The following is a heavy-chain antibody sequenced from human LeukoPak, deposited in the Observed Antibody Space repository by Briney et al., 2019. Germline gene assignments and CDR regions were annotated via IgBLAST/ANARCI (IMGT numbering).Heavy chain of an antibody. D-gene: IGHD1-26*01. V-gene: IGHV3-30*02. Sequence: GGSLRLSCGASGFTFSSYGMHWVRQAPGKGLEWVAFIRYDGSNKYYADSVKGRFTISRDNAKNSLYLQMNSLRAEDTAVYYCASGWSFGLDYWGQGTLVTVSS. J-gene: IGHJ4*02. CDR3: ASGWSFGLDY. CDR2: IRYDGSNK. CDR1: GFTFSSYG.